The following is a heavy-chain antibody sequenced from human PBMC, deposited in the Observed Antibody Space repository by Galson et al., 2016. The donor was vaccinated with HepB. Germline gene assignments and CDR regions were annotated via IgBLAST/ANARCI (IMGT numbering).Heavy chain of an antibody. CDR3: AKEDGGFNFDP. CDR2: INWNSARV. CDR1: GFIFDDYS. D-gene: IGHD2-15*01. V-gene: IGHV3-9*01. J-gene: IGHJ5*02. Sequence: SLRLSCAASGFIFDDYSMHWVRQIPGKGLEWVSGINWNSARVDYAGSVKGRFTISRDKNSLFLQMNSLRPEDTALYYCAKEDGGFNFDPWGPGNPGHGLL.